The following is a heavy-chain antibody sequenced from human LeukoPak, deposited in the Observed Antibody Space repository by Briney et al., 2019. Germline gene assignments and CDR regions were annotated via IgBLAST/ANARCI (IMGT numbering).Heavy chain of an antibody. J-gene: IGHJ4*02. CDR1: GFTFSSNW. Sequence: GGSLRLSCVASGFTFSSNWMHWVRQGPGKGLVWVSRINSDGSETSHADSVKGRFTISRDNAKNTLYLQMNSLRAEDTAVYYCASLRRIVGATSDYWGQGILVTVSS. D-gene: IGHD1-26*01. V-gene: IGHV3-74*01. CDR2: INSDGSET. CDR3: ASLRRIVGATSDY.